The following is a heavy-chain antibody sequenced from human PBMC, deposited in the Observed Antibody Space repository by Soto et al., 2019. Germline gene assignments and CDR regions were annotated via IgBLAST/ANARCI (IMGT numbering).Heavy chain of an antibody. CDR2: LSSSGTHI. CDR3: ARGALCSSITCFGCGGLDI. Sequence: PGGSLRLSCAASGFTFNNNYMNYVRQAPGKGLEWVSSLSSSGTHIYYADSVNGRLTISRDNAKNSLYLQMNSLRAEDTAVYYCARGALCSSITCFGCGGLDIWAQGSMVPVSS. V-gene: IGHV3-21*01. D-gene: IGHD2-2*01. CDR1: GFTFNNNY. J-gene: IGHJ3*02.